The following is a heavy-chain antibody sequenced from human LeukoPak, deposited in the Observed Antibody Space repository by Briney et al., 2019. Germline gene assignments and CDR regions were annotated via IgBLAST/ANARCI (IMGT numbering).Heavy chain of an antibody. D-gene: IGHD2-2*02. CDR3: ASFYCSSTSCYTGWHFDY. J-gene: IGHJ4*02. Sequence: GGSLRLSCAASGFTFSSYSMNWVRQAPGKGLGWVSSISSSSSYIYYADSVKGRCTISRDNAKNSLYLQMHSLRAEDTAIYYCASFYCSSTSCYTGWHFDYWGQGTLVTVSS. CDR1: GFTFSSYS. V-gene: IGHV3-21*01. CDR2: ISSSSSYI.